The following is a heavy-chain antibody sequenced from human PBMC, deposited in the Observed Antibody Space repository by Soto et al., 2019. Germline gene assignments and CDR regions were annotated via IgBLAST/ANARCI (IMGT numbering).Heavy chain of an antibody. Sequence: QVQPVQSGAEVKKPGASVKVSCKASGYRFNSYDISWVRQAPGQGLEWMGWISAYNGNTNYAQNFQGRVPMTTDTSLRTAYMELRSLRVDETAVYYCARVDDYVWGDYRKTLKGWSDPWGQGNLVTV. V-gene: IGHV1-18*01. J-gene: IGHJ5*02. CDR3: ARVDDYVWGDYRKTLKGWSDP. D-gene: IGHD3-16*02. CDR2: ISAYNGNT. CDR1: GYRFNSYD.